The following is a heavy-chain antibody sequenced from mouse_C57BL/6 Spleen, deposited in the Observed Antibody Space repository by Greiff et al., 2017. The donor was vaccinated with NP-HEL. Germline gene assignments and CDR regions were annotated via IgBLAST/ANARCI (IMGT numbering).Heavy chain of an antibody. J-gene: IGHJ2*01. V-gene: IGHV1-50*01. CDR3: ARYGGYYFDY. CDR2: IDPSDSYT. D-gene: IGHD1-1*01. CDR1: GYTFTSYW. Sequence: QVQLQQPGAELVKPGASVKLSCKASGYTFTSYWMQWVKQRPGQGLEWIGEIDPSDSYTNYNQKFKGKATLTVDTSSSTAYMQLSSLTSEDSAVYYCARYGGYYFDYWGQGTTLTVSS.